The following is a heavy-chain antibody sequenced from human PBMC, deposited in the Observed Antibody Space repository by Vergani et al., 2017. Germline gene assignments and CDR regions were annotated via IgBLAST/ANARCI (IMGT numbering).Heavy chain of an antibody. CDR2: IKQDGSEK. J-gene: IGHJ6*02. D-gene: IGHD2-2*03. CDR3: ARVILEIVVALHGMDV. Sequence: EVQLVESGGGLVQPGGSLRLSCAASGFTFSSHWMSWVRQAPGKGLEWVANIKQDGSEKYYVDSVKGRFTISRDNAKNSLYLQMNSLRAEDTAVYYCARVILEIVVALHGMDVWGQGTTVTVSS. CDR1: GFTFSSHW. V-gene: IGHV3-7*01.